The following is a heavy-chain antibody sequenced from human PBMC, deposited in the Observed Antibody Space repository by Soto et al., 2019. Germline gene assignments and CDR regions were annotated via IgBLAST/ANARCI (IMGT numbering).Heavy chain of an antibody. V-gene: IGHV4-34*01. CDR1: GGSFSGYY. CDR2: INHSGST. D-gene: IGHD2-2*01. CDR3: ARLGGYCSSTTCQGYYGMDV. Sequence: SETLSLTCAVYGGSFSGYYWSWIRQPPGKGLEWIGEINHSGSTNYNPSLKSRVTISVDTSKNQFSLKLSSVTAADTAVYYCARLGGYCSSTTCQGYYGMDVWGQGTTVTVSS. J-gene: IGHJ6*02.